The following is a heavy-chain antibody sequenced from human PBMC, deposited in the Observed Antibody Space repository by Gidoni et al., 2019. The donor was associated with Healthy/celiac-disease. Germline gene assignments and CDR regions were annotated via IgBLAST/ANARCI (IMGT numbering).Heavy chain of an antibody. CDR1: GCSISSSRYY. CDR2: IYYSGST. CDR3: ARLTMIKGRDGYRDY. V-gene: IGHV4-39*01. D-gene: IGHD3-22*01. J-gene: IGHJ4*02. Sequence: QLPLQESGPGLVKPSETLSLTCTVSGCSISSSRYYWGWIRQPPGKGREWMGSIYYSGSTYYNPSRKSRVTISVDTSKNQFSLKLSSVTAADTAVEYCARLTMIKGRDGYRDYWGQGTLVTVSS.